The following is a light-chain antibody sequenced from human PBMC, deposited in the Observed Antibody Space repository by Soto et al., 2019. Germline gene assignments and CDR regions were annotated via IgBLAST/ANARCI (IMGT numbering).Light chain of an antibody. J-gene: IGLJ1*01. CDR3: NSYTTSSTYV. CDR1: SSDVGGYNY. CDR2: DVS. V-gene: IGLV2-14*01. Sequence: QSALTQPASVSGSPGQSITTSCTGTSSDVGGYNYVSWYQQHPGKAPKLMIYDVSNRPSGVSNRCSGSKSGNTASLTISGLQAEDEADYYCNSYTTSSTYVFGTGTKLTVL.